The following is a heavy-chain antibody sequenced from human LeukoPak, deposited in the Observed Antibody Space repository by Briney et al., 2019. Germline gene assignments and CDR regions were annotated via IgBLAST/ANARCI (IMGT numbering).Heavy chain of an antibody. CDR3: ARRGRGHSSRHYGMDV. CDR2: IIPILGIA. V-gene: IGHV1-69*04. CDR1: GGTFSSYA. Sequence: SVKVSCKASGGTFSSYAISWVRQAPGQGLEWMGRIIPILGIANYAQKFQGRVTITADKSTSTAYMELSSLRSEDTAVYYCARRGRGHSSRHYGMDVWGQGTTVTVSS. D-gene: IGHD6-13*01. J-gene: IGHJ6*02.